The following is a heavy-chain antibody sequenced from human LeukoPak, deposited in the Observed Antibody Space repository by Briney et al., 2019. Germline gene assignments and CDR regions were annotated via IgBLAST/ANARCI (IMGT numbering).Heavy chain of an antibody. CDR1: GGSISSYY. CDR3: ARSAATRAPYYYYYMDV. V-gene: IGHV4-4*09. J-gene: IGHJ6*03. CDR2: IYTSGST. D-gene: IGHD2-15*01. Sequence: SETLSLTCTVSGGSISSYYWSWIRQPPGKGLEWIGYIYTSGSTNYNPSLKSRVTISVDTSKNQFSLKLSSVTAADTAVYYCARSAATRAPYYYYYMDVWGKGTTVTVSS.